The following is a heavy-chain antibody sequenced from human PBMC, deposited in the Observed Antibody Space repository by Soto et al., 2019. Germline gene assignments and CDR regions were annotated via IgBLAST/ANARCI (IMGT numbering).Heavy chain of an antibody. J-gene: IGHJ3*02. CDR2: MSHSGGT. CDR1: GGFVTSGSYY. Sequence: QVQLQQWGAGLLKPSETLSLTCAVYGGFVTSGSYYWSWIRQPPGKGLEWIGDMSHSGGTHFNPSLKSRVTISVDTSKNQFTLKVSSVTAADTALYYCARVERGTATTVVDAFDIWGRGTMVTVSS. D-gene: IGHD1-1*01. V-gene: IGHV4-34*01. CDR3: ARVERGTATTVVDAFDI.